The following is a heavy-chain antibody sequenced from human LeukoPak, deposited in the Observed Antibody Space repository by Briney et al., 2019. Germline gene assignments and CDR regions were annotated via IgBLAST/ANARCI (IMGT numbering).Heavy chain of an antibody. CDR2: ISYDGSSK. CDR3: ARVYSGSFSPFDY. Sequence: GGSLRLSCAASGFTFSTYGMHWVRQAPGKGLEWVAVISYDGSSKYYTDSVKGRFTISRDNAKDSLYLQMNSLRAEDTALYYCARVYSGSFSPFDYWGQGTLVTVSS. D-gene: IGHD1-26*01. CDR1: GFTFSTYG. J-gene: IGHJ4*02. V-gene: IGHV3-30*03.